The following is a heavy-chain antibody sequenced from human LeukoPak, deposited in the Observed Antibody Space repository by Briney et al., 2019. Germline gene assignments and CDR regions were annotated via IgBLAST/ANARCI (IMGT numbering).Heavy chain of an antibody. CDR2: ISGSGGST. V-gene: IGHV3-23*01. CDR3: AKEKEYYDSSGYRDDVFDI. Sequence: PGGSLRLSCAASGFTFSSYAMSWVRQAPGKGLEWVSAISGSGGSTYYADSVKGRFTISRDNSKNTLYLQMNSLRAEDTAVYYCAKEKEYYDSSGYRDDVFDIWGQGTMVTVSS. D-gene: IGHD3-22*01. J-gene: IGHJ3*02. CDR1: GFTFSSYA.